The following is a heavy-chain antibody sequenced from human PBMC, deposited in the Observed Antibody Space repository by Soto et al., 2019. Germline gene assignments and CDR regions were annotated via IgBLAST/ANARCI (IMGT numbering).Heavy chain of an antibody. Sequence: EVQLVESGGGLVQPGRSLRLSCAASGFTFDDYAMHWVRQAPGKGLEWVSGISWNSGSIGYADSVKGRFTISRDNAKNSLYLQMNRLRAEDTALYYCAKDNYDILTGALDYWGQGTLVTVSS. D-gene: IGHD3-9*01. CDR3: AKDNYDILTGALDY. CDR2: ISWNSGSI. V-gene: IGHV3-9*01. CDR1: GFTFDDYA. J-gene: IGHJ4*02.